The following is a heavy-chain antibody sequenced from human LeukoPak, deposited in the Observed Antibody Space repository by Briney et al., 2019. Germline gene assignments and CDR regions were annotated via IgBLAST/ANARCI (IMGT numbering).Heavy chain of an antibody. D-gene: IGHD3-16*01. V-gene: IGHV3-74*01. Sequence: GGSLRLSCAASGFTFSHYWMQWVRQAPGKGLVWVSRINSDGSSATYADSVKGRFTISRDNAKNTLYLQMNSLRAEDTAEYYCARVWGSDAFDIWGQGTMVTVSS. CDR2: INSDGSSA. J-gene: IGHJ3*02. CDR1: GFTFSHYW. CDR3: ARVWGSDAFDI.